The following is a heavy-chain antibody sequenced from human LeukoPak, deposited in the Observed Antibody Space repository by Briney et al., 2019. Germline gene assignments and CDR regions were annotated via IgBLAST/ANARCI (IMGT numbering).Heavy chain of an antibody. Sequence: GASLRLSCAASGFTFSNYAMSWVRQAPGKGLEWVSAVSGRDTSTYYADSVKGRFTISRDNSKNTPYLQMNSLSAEDTAIYYCAKWGGYDVLTGYYDSDYWGQGTLVTVSS. D-gene: IGHD3-9*01. CDR1: GFTFSNYA. CDR3: AKWGGYDVLTGYYDSDY. J-gene: IGHJ4*02. CDR2: VSGRDTST. V-gene: IGHV3-23*01.